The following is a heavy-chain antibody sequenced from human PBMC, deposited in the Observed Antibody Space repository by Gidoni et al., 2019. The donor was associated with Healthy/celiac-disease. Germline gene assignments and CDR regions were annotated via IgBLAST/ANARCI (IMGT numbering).Heavy chain of an antibody. CDR1: GFTFSSYA. V-gene: IGHV3-30-3*01. CDR3: ARGRGSYYPAFDY. D-gene: IGHD1-26*01. J-gene: IGHJ4*02. Sequence: QVQLVESGGGVVQPGRSLRLSCAASGFTFSSYAMHWVRQAPGKGLEGVAVISYDGSNKYYADAVKGRFTISRDNSKNTLYLQMNSLRAEDTAVYYCARGRGSYYPAFDYWGQGTLVTVSS. CDR2: ISYDGSNK.